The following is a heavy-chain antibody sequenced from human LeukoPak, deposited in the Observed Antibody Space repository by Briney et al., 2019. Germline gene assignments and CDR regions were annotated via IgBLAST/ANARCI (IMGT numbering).Heavy chain of an antibody. D-gene: IGHD6-19*01. J-gene: IGHJ4*02. CDR1: GYTFTGYY. Sequence: ASVTVSCKASGYTFTGYYMHWVRQAPGQGLEWMGRINPNSGGTNYAQKFQGRVTMTRDTSISTAYMELSRLRSDDTAVYYCARVSRRVRSGWSLGYWGQGTLVTVSS. CDR3: ARVSRRVRSGWSLGY. V-gene: IGHV1-2*06. CDR2: INPNSGGT.